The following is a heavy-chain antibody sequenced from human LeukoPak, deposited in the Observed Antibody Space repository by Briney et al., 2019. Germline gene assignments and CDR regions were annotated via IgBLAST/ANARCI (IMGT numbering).Heavy chain of an antibody. CDR2: IDSDGSST. CDR3: ARSRQGNSYGLN. J-gene: IGHJ4*02. Sequence: DPGGSLRLSCAASGFTFTNYWMHWVRQAPGKGLVWVSRIDSDGSSTMYADSVKGRFTISRDNAKNTFYLQMNSLRAEDTAVYYCARSRQGNSYGLNWGQGTLVTVSS. CDR1: GFTFTNYW. V-gene: IGHV3-74*03. D-gene: IGHD5-18*01.